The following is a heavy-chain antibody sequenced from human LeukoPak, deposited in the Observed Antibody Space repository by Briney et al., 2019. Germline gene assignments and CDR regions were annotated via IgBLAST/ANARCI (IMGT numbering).Heavy chain of an antibody. CDR2: IYYSGST. V-gene: IGHV4-39*07. J-gene: IGHJ4*02. Sequence: PSETLSLTCTVSGGSISSSSYYWGWIRQPPGKGLEWIGSIYYSGSTYYNPSLKSRVTISVDTSKNQFSLKLSSVTAADTAVYYCARDRYGSGSYHTRWGQGTLVTVSS. CDR1: GGSISSSSYY. D-gene: IGHD3-10*01. CDR3: ARDRYGSGSYHTR.